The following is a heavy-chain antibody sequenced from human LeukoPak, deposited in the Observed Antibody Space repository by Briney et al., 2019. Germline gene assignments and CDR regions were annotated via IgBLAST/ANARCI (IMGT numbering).Heavy chain of an antibody. V-gene: IGHV4-59*08. CDR1: GGSISSYY. CDR3: ARLHYDILTGYFLFDY. CDR2: IYYSGST. D-gene: IGHD3-9*01. Sequence: SETLSLTCTVSGGSISSYYWSWIRQPPGKGLEWIGYIYYSGSTNYNPSLKSRVTISVDASKNQFSLKLSSVTAADTAVYYCARLHYDILTGYFLFDYWGQGTLVTVSS. J-gene: IGHJ4*02.